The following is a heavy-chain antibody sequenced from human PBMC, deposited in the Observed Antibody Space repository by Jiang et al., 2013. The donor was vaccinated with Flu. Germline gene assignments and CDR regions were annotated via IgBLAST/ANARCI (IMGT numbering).Heavy chain of an antibody. CDR1: GYTFTTYA. D-gene: IGHD6-6*01. J-gene: IGHJ5*02. V-gene: IGHV1-18*04. CDR3: ARDHIAARPGWFDP. CDR2: ISAYNGNT. Sequence: GAEVKKPGASVKVSCKASGYTFTTYAINWVRQAPGQGLEWMGWISAYNGNTNYAQNFQGRVTMTTDTSSSTAYMEVRSLRSDDTAVYYCARDHIAARPGWFDPWGQGTLVTVSS.